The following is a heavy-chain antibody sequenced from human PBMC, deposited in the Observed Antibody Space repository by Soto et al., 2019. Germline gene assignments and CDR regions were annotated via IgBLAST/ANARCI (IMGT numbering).Heavy chain of an antibody. Sequence: GGSLILSCAASGFTFSTYAMGWVRQAPGKGLEWVSSISGTLSTYYADSVKGQFTISRDNSKNTLYLQMNSLRAEDTAVYYCARDPNGDYPGAFDFWGQKTMVTVSS. V-gene: IGHV3-23*01. CDR2: ISGTLST. J-gene: IGHJ3*01. CDR1: GFTFSTYA. CDR3: ARDPNGDYPGAFDF. D-gene: IGHD4-17*01.